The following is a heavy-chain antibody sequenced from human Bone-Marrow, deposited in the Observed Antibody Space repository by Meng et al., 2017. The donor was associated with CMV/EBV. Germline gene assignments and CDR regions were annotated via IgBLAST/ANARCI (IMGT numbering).Heavy chain of an antibody. J-gene: IGHJ6*02. Sequence: GGSLRLSCAASGFTFSSYATHWVRQAPGKGLEWVAVISYDGINKYYTDSVKGRFTISRDNSKNTLYLQMDSLRAEDTAVYYCAKSLTYFHYHGMDVWGQGTTVTSP. V-gene: IGHV3-30-3*02. CDR2: ISYDGINK. CDR1: GFTFSSYA. CDR3: AKSLTYFHYHGMDV. D-gene: IGHD4/OR15-4a*01.